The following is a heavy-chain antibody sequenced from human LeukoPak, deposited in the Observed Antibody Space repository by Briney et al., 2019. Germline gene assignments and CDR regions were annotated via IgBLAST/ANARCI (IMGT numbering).Heavy chain of an antibody. CDR2: IYYSGST. J-gene: IGHJ5*02. CDR1: GGSLSSYY. CDR3: ARHAADSLNWFDP. Sequence: SETLSLTCTVSGGSLSSYYWSWIRQPPGKGLEWIGYIYYSGSTNYNPSLKSRVTISVDTSKNQFSLKLSSVTAADTAVYYCARHAADSLNWFDPWGQGTLVTVSS. D-gene: IGHD2-15*01. V-gene: IGHV4-59*01.